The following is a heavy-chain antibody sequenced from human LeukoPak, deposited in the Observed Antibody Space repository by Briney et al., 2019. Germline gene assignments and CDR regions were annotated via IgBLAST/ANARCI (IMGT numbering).Heavy chain of an antibody. V-gene: IGHV4-30-4*01. CDR3: AREGYSGSGGYNWFDP. D-gene: IGHD5-12*01. CDR1: GDSISSGDYY. CDR2: IYYSGST. J-gene: IGHJ5*02. Sequence: PSETLSPTCTVSGDSISSGDYYWSWIRQPPGTGLEWIGYIYYSGSTYYNPSLKSRVTISVDTSKNQFSLKLSSVTAADTAVYYCAREGYSGSGGYNWFDPWGQGTLVTVSS.